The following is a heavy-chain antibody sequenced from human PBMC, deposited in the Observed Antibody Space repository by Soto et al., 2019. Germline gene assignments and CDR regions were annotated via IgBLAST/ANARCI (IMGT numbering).Heavy chain of an antibody. CDR2: INPFFKGT. D-gene: IGHD3-9*01. J-gene: IGHJ6*02. CDR1: GGTFSDHA. V-gene: IGHV1-69*01. Sequence: QVQQVQSGTEVKMPGSSVKVSCKAFGGTFSDHAVSWVRQAPGQGLEWMGVINPFFKGTKYAQKFQGRLTITADDSTSTAYMDLYSLISEDTTVYYCARDVQVNYFDNTYHYYAMGVWGQGTTVIVSS. CDR3: ARDVQVNYFDNTYHYYAMGV.